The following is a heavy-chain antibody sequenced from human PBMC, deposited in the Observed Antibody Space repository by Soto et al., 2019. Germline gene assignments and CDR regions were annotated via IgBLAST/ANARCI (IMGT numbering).Heavy chain of an antibody. V-gene: IGHV1-3*01. CDR2: INAGNGNT. CDR1: GYTFTSYA. Sequence: QVPLVQSGAEVKKPGASVKVSCKASGYTFTSYAMHWVRQAPGQRLEWMGWINAGNGNTKYSQKFQGRVTITRDTSASTAYMELSSLRSDDTAVYYCARGSQQLVRSWFDPWGQGTLVTVSS. CDR3: ARGSQQLVRSWFDP. D-gene: IGHD6-13*01. J-gene: IGHJ5*02.